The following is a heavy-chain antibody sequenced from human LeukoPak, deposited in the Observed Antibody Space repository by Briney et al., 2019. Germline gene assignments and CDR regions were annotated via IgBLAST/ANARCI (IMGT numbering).Heavy chain of an antibody. J-gene: IGHJ3*02. CDR1: GGSISSSTYY. CDR2: IYYSGST. CDR3: ARHYGTSPYMPRDAFDI. V-gene: IGHV4-39*01. Sequence: SETLSLTCAVSGGSISSSTYYWGWIRQPPGKGLEWIGSIYYSGSTYYNPSLKSRVTISVDTSKNQFSLKLSSVTAADTAVYYCARHYGTSPYMPRDAFDIWGQGTMVTVSS. D-gene: IGHD2-2*01.